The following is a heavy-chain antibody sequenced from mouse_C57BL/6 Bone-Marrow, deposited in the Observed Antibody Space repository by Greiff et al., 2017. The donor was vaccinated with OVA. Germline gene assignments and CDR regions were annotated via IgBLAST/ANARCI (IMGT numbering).Heavy chain of an antibody. J-gene: IGHJ3*01. CDR3: ASELAGSVWFAY. CDR2: IHPNSGST. V-gene: IGHV1-64*01. CDR1: GYTFTSYW. Sequence: VQLQQPGAELVKPGASVKLSCTASGYTFTSYWMHWVKQRPGQGLEWIGLIHPNSGSTSYNEKFKSKATLTVDKSSSTAYMQLSSLTSEDSAVYYCASELAGSVWFAYWGQGTLVTVSA. D-gene: IGHD4-1*01.